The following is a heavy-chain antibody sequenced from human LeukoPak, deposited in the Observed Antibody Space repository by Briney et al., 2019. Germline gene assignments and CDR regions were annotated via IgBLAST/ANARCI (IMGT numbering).Heavy chain of an antibody. D-gene: IGHD3-10*01. CDR2: IRSKANSYAT. Sequence: PGGSLRLSCAASGFTFSGSAMHWVRQASGKGLEWVGRIRSKANSYATAYAASVKGRFTISRDDSKNTAYLQMNSLKTEDTAVYYCTVNLYYYGSGSYYFDDYWGQGTLVTVSS. CDR3: TVNLYYYGSGSYYFDDY. CDR1: GFTFSGSA. J-gene: IGHJ4*02. V-gene: IGHV3-73*01.